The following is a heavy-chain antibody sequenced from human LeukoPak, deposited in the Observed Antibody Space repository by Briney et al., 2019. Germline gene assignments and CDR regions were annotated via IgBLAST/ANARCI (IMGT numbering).Heavy chain of an antibody. CDR1: GFRFSGHY. V-gene: IGHV3-72*01. J-gene: IGHJ3*01. D-gene: IGHD6-19*01. CDR2: IGNKANSYTT. CDR3: TRGNSGLGIYAFAL. Sequence: GSLRLSCAVSGFRFSGHYMDWVRQAPGKGLEWVGRIGNKANSYTTEYASSVKGRFTISRDDSKNSLYLQMNSLKTEDTAMYYCTRGNSGLGIYAFALWSQGTMVTVSS.